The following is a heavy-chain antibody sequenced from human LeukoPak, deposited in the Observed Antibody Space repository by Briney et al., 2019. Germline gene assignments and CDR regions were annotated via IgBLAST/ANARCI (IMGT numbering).Heavy chain of an antibody. D-gene: IGHD2-2*01. V-gene: IGHV3-53*01. J-gene: IGHJ4*02. CDR2: IYSGGST. CDR1: GFTVSSSY. Sequence: PGGSLRLSCAASGFTVSSSYMSWVRQAPGKGLEWVSVIYSGGSTYYADSVKGRFTISRDNSKNTLYLQMNSLRAEDTAVYYCARAKGYCSSTSCYAPYYFDYWGQGTLVTVSS. CDR3: ARAKGYCSSTSCYAPYYFDY.